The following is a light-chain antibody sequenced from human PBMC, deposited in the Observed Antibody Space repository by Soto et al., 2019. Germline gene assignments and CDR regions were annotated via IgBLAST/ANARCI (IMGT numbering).Light chain of an antibody. V-gene: IGKV4-1*01. CDR1: QTVSYSYNNKNY. CDR3: QQYYSTPIT. CDR2: WAS. Sequence: DIVMTQSPDSLAVYLGERATINCKSSQTVSYSYNNKNYLAWYQQKPGQPPKLLIYWASTRESGVPDRLSGSGYGTDCTLTISSLQADDVAVYYCQQYYSTPITFGGGTKVEIK. J-gene: IGKJ4*01.